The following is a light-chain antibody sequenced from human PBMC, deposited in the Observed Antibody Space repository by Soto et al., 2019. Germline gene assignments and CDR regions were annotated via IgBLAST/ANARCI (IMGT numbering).Light chain of an antibody. CDR1: QDVSTW. CDR3: QQYKTYSLT. Sequence: DVQMTQSPSTLSASVGDRVTITCRASQDVSTWLAWYQQKPGKAPKLLIYDASSLESGVPSRFRGSGSGTEFTLTISSLQPDDFATYHCQQYKTYSLTFGGGTKVDIK. CDR2: DAS. J-gene: IGKJ4*01. V-gene: IGKV1-5*01.